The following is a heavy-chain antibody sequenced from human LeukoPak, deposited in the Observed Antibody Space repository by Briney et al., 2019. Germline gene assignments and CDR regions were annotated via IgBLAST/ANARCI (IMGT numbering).Heavy chain of an antibody. Sequence: PGGSLRLSCGASGITFSSYEMNWVRQAPGKGLEWVSYISSSGSTIYYADSVKGRFTISRDNAKNSLYLQMNSLRAEDTAVYYCAELGITMIGGVWGKGTTVTISS. CDR2: ISSSGSTI. CDR1: GITFSSYE. J-gene: IGHJ6*04. V-gene: IGHV3-48*03. CDR3: AELGITMIGGV. D-gene: IGHD3-10*02.